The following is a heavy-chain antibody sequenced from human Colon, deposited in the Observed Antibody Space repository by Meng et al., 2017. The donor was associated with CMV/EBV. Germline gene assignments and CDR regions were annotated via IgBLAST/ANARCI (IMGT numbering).Heavy chain of an antibody. CDR2: IYHSGST. D-gene: IGHD5-12*01. CDR3: AREDGYSGYAFDY. CDR1: GYSISSGYY. J-gene: IGHJ4*02. Sequence: SETLSLTCTVSGYSISSGYYWGWIRQPPGKGLEWIGSIYHSGSTNYSPSLKSRVTISVDTSKNQFSLKLSSVTAADTAVYYCAREDGYSGYAFDYWGQGTLVTVSS. V-gene: IGHV4-38-2*02.